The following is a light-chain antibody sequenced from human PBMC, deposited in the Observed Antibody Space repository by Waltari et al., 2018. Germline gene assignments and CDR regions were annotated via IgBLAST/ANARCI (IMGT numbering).Light chain of an antibody. Sequence: QSVLTQSPSASGTPGQRVTISCSGSSSNIGANYVYWYQQFPGTAPRLLIYRSYQRPSGVPDRFSGSKSGTSASLALSALRSEDEADYYCATWDDSLNAWVFGGGTRLTAL. CDR3: ATWDDSLNAWV. V-gene: IGLV1-47*01. J-gene: IGLJ3*02. CDR1: SSNIGANY. CDR2: RSY.